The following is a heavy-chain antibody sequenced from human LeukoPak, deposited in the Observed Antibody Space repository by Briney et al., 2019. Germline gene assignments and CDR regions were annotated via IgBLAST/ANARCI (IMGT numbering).Heavy chain of an antibody. J-gene: IGHJ6*02. CDR2: MNPNSGNT. CDR3: ARWRAVISPRNYYYGMDV. CDR1: GYTFTSYD. D-gene: IGHD3-16*02. Sequence: ASVKVSCKASGYTFTSYDINWVRQATGQGLEWMGWMNPNSGNTGYAQKFQGRVTMTRNTSISTAYMELSSLRSEDTAVYYCARWRAVISPRNYYYGMDVWGQGTTVTVSS. V-gene: IGHV1-8*01.